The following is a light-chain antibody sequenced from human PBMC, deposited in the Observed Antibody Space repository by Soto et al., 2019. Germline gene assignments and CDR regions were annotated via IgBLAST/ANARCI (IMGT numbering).Light chain of an antibody. V-gene: IGKV3-20*01. CDR2: DAS. CDR3: QQYGSSPIT. J-gene: IGKJ5*01. Sequence: EIVLTQSPGTLSLSPGERVTLSCRASQSLSSGYLAWYQQKFGQAPRLLIYDASRRATGIPERFSGSGSGTGFSLTISSLEPEDSAVYYCQQYGSSPITFGQGTRLEIK. CDR1: QSLSSGY.